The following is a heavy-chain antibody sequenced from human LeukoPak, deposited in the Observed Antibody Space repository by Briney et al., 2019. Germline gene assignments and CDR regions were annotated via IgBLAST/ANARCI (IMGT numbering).Heavy chain of an antibody. CDR1: GYTFTGYY. J-gene: IGHJ3*02. V-gene: IGHV1-46*01. D-gene: IGHD2-21*01. CDR2: INPSGGST. Sequence: ASVKVSCKASGYTFTGYYMHWVRQAPGQGLEWMGIINPSGGSTSYAQKFQGRVTMTRDTSTSTVHMELSSLRSEDTAVYYCARGVGVNDAFDIWGQGTIVTVSS. CDR3: ARGVGVNDAFDI.